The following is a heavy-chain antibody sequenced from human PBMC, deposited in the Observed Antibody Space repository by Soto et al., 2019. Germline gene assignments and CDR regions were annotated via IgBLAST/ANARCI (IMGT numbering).Heavy chain of an antibody. CDR3: AKKGMDV. V-gene: IGHV3-23*01. CDR2: ISGSGGST. J-gene: IGHJ6*02. Sequence: GESLKISCAASGFTFGSSWMHWVRQAPGKGLEWVSAISGSGGSTYYADSVKGRFTISRDNSKNTLYLQMNSLRAEDTAVYYCAKKGMDVWGQGTTVTVSS. CDR1: GFTFGSSW.